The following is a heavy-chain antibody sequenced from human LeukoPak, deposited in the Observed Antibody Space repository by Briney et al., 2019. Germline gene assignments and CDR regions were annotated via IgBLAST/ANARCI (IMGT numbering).Heavy chain of an antibody. J-gene: IGHJ4*02. V-gene: IGHV1-2*02. CDR2: INPKSGGT. Sequence: ASVKVSCKASGYTFTGYYMHWVRQAPGQGLEWMGWINPKSGGTNFAQKFQGRVTMTRDTSISTAYMELSTLRSDDTAVYYCARDSSNKPFDYWGQGTLVTVSS. CDR1: GYTFTGYY. CDR3: ARDSSNKPFDY. D-gene: IGHD6-13*01.